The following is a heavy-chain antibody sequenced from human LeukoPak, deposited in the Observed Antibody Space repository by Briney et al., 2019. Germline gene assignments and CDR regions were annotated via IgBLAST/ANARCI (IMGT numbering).Heavy chain of an antibody. D-gene: IGHD3-10*01. CDR2: INPGGGST. V-gene: IGHV1-46*01. CDR3: ARERITMVRGVINWFDP. CDR1: GYTFTSYY. Sequence: ASVKVSCKASGYTFTSYYMHWVRQAPGQGLEWMGIINPGGGSTSYAQKFQGRVTMTRDTSTSTVYMELSSLRSEDTAVYYCARERITMVRGVINWFDPWGQGTLVTVSS. J-gene: IGHJ5*02.